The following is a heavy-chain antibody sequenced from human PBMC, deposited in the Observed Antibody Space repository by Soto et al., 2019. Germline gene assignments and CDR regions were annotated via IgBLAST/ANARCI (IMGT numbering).Heavy chain of an antibody. CDR1: GGTFSSYA. CDR3: AREGEYYDSSGSPLGYYYGMDV. D-gene: IGHD3-22*01. CDR2: IIPIFGTA. V-gene: IGHV1-69*12. J-gene: IGHJ6*02. Sequence: QVQLVQSGAEVKKPGSSVKVSCKASGGTFSSYAISWVRQAPGQGLKWMGGIIPIFGTANYAQKFQGRVTITADESTSTAYMELSSLRSEDTAVYYCAREGEYYDSSGSPLGYYYGMDVWGQGTTVTVSS.